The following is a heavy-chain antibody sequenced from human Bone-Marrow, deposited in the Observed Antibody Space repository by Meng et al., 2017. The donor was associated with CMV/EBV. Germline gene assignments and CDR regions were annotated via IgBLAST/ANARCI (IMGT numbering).Heavy chain of an antibody. Sequence: SETLSLTCAVYGGSFSGYFWSWIRQPPGKGLEWIGEINYSENTYYNPSLKSRVTISVDTSKNQFSLKLSSVTAADTAVYYCARHYSSGWYYFDYWGQGTLVTVSS. D-gene: IGHD6-19*01. V-gene: IGHV4-34*01. J-gene: IGHJ4*02. CDR2: INYSENT. CDR3: ARHYSSGWYYFDY. CDR1: GGSFSGYF.